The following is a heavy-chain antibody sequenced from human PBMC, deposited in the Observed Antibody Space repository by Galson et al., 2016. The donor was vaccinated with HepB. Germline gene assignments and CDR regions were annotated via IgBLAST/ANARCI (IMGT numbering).Heavy chain of an antibody. CDR1: GFMFGDYA. J-gene: IGHJ4*02. V-gene: IGHV3-9*01. Sequence: SLRLSCAASGFMFGDYAMHWVRQVPGKGLEWVSGISWNSGGKAYADSVKGRFTISRDNAKASLFLQMNSLRADDTAFYFCAKDTAAALSRPRDGFDYWGQGALVTVSS. CDR3: AKDTAAALSRPRDGFDY. D-gene: IGHD6-13*01. CDR2: ISWNSGGK.